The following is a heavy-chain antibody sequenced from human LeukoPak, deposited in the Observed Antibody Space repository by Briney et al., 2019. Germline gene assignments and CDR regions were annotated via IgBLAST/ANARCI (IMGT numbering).Heavy chain of an antibody. CDR2: TNPNSGDT. J-gene: IGHJ4*02. V-gene: IGHV1-8*01. Sequence: GASVKVSCKTSGYTFTGYDINWVRQAAGRGFEWMGWTNPNSGDTGYAHNLQGRITITRDSSTATVFMELSSLRSEDTAMYYCARGRLNGNVDFWGQGTPVTVSS. D-gene: IGHD1-20*01. CDR1: GYTFTGYD. CDR3: ARGRLNGNVDF.